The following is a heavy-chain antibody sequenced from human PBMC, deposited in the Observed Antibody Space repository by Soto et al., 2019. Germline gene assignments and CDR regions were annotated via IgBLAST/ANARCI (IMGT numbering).Heavy chain of an antibody. CDR1: GFTFRDAW. D-gene: IGHD4-17*01. CDR2: IKSKAADGTA. Sequence: EVQLVESGGGLVKPGGSLRLSCAASGFTFRDAWMSWVRQAPGKGLEWVGRIKSKAADGTADHAAPVKGRFTILRDDLKNTLYLQMNNLKTEDTAVYYCTTYKPTADYWGQGTLVTVSS. J-gene: IGHJ4*02. V-gene: IGHV3-15*01. CDR3: TTYKPTADY.